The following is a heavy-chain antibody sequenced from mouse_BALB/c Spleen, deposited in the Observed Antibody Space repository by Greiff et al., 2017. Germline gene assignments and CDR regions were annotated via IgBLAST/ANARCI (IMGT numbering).Heavy chain of an antibody. J-gene: IGHJ2*01. CDR1: GFNINDTY. CDR2: IDPANGNT. Sequence: EVQRVESGAELVKPAASVKLSCTASGFNINDTYMHWVKQRPEQGLEWIGRIDPANGNTKYDPKFQGKATITADTSSNTAYLQLSSLTSEDTAVYYCARSTLLRPYFDYWGQGTTLTVSS. V-gene: IGHV14-3*02. D-gene: IGHD1-2*01. CDR3: ARSTLLRPYFDY.